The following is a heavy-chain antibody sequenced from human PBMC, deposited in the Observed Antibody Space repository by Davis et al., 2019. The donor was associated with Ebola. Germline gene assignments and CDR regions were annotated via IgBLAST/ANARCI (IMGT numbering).Heavy chain of an antibody. CDR3: ARVGALRGWFDP. CDR1: GGSISSGGYY. V-gene: IGHV4-61*08. CDR2: IYYSGST. J-gene: IGHJ5*02. D-gene: IGHD3-3*01. Sequence: SETLSLTCTVSGGSISSGGYYWSWIRQPPGKGLEWIGYIYYSGSTNYNPSLKSRVTISVDTSKNQFSLKLSSVTAADTAVYYCARVGALRGWFDPWGQGTLVTVSS.